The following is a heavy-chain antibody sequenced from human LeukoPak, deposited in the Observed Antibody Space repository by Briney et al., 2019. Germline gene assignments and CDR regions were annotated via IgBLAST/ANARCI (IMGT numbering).Heavy chain of an antibody. CDR1: GGSFSGYY. CDR2: INHSGST. J-gene: IGHJ4*02. Sequence: PSETLSLTCAVYGGSFSGYYWSWIRQPPGKGLEWIGEINHSGSTNYNPSLKSRVTISVDTSKNQFSLKLSSVTAADTAVYYCARGSLTRYWGQGTLVTVSS. V-gene: IGHV4-34*01. CDR3: ARGSLTRY.